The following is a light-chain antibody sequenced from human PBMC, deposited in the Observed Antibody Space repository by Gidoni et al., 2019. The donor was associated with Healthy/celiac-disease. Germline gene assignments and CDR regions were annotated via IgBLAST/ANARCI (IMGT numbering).Light chain of an antibody. CDR1: QSISSW. V-gene: IGKV1-5*03. J-gene: IGKJ1*01. CDR3: QQYNSYPWT. CDR2: KAS. Sequence: DIQMTQSPSTLSASVGDRVTITCRASQSISSWLAWYQQKPGKAPKLLIYKASSLESGVPSRVSGSGSGTEFTLTISSLQPDDFATYYCQQYNSYPWTFXXXTKVEIK.